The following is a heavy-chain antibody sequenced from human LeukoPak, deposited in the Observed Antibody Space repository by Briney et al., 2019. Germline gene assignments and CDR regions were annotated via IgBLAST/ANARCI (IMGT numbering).Heavy chain of an antibody. CDR1: GFTFSSYG. CDR2: ISYDGSNK. V-gene: IGHV3-30*18. D-gene: IGHD3-16*01. J-gene: IGHJ4*02. CDR3: AKFTSRGGFDY. Sequence: GGSLRLSCAASGFTFSSYGMHWVRKAPGKGLEWVAVISYDGSNKYYADSVKGRFTISRDNSKNTLYLQMNSLRAEDTAVYYCAKFTSRGGFDYWGQGTLVTVSS.